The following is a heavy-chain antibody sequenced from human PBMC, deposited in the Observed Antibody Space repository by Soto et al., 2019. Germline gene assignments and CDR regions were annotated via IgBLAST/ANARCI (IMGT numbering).Heavy chain of an antibody. D-gene: IGHD2-2*02. CDR2: IYYSGST. CDR1: GGSISSGGYY. V-gene: IGHV4-31*03. CDR3: ARIPPGSWSQGGRDY. J-gene: IGHJ4*02. Sequence: QVQLQESGPGLVKPSQTLSLTCTVSGGSISSGGYYWSWIRQHPGKGLEWIGYIYYSGSTYYNPSLNSRVTISVDTSKNQISLKLSSVTAADTAVYYFARIPPGSWSQGGRDYWGQGTLVTVSS.